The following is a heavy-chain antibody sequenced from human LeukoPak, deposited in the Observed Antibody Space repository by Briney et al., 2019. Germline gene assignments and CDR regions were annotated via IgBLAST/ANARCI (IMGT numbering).Heavy chain of an antibody. J-gene: IGHJ4*02. Sequence: ASVKVSCKASGGTFSSYAISWVRQAPGQGLEWMGGIIPIFGTANYAQKFQGRATITADESTSTAYMELSSLRSEDTAVYYCARGRHIVVVPAAFDYWGQGTLVTVSS. CDR1: GGTFSSYA. V-gene: IGHV1-69*13. CDR3: ARGRHIVVVPAAFDY. D-gene: IGHD2-2*01. CDR2: IIPIFGTA.